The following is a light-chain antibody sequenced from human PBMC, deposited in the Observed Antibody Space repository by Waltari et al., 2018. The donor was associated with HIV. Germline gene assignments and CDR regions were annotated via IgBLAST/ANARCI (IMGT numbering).Light chain of an antibody. Sequence: DIVMTQTPLTSSVTLGQPASISCKSSESRVHSDGTTYLTWLHQRPGQPPRLLSHKISSRFSGVPDRFSGSGAWTDFTLKISRVEPEDVGVYYCMQVTQFPWTFGQGTKVEIK. V-gene: IGKV2-24*01. CDR1: ESRVHSDGTTY. J-gene: IGKJ1*01. CDR3: MQVTQFPWT. CDR2: KIS.